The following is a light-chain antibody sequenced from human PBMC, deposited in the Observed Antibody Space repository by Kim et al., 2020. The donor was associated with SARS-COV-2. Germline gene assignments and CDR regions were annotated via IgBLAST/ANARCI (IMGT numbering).Light chain of an antibody. J-gene: IGKJ1*01. Sequence: EIVLTQSPGTLSLSPGERATLSCRASQSVSYSQLAWYQQKPGQAPRLLIFGASSRATAIPDRFSGSGSGTAFTLTISRLEPEDFAVYFCHQYASSPRPFGQGTKVDIK. CDR1: QSVSYSQ. V-gene: IGKV3-20*01. CDR3: HQYASSPRP. CDR2: GAS.